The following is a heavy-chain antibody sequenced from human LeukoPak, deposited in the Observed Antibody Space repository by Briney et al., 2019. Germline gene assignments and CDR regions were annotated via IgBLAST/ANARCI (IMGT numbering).Heavy chain of an antibody. CDR3: ARDGYYDSSGVDAFDI. J-gene: IGHJ3*02. Sequence: ASVKVSCKASGYTFTSYGISWVRQAPGQGLEWMGWISAYSGNTNYAQKLQGRVTMTTDTSTSTAYMELRSLRSDDTAVYYCARDGYYDSSGVDAFDIWGQGTLVTVSS. CDR1: GYTFTSYG. V-gene: IGHV1-18*01. D-gene: IGHD3-22*01. CDR2: ISAYSGNT.